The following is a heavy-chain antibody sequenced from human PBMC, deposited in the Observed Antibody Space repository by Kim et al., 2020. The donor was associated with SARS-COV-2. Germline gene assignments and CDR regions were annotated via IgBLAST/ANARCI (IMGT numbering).Heavy chain of an antibody. CDR1: GDSVSSDRAA. J-gene: IGHJ5*01. V-gene: IGHV6-1*01. D-gene: IGHD2-2*02. CDR3: AAGGFYNWFDA. CDR2: TYYRFKWFH. Sequence: SQTLSLTCVISGDSVSSDRAAWNWIRQSPSRGLEWMGRTYYRFKWFHDYALSVEGRIIINPDTSNNQFSRHLNSVTPEDTAVYLCAAGGFYNWFDAWGHG.